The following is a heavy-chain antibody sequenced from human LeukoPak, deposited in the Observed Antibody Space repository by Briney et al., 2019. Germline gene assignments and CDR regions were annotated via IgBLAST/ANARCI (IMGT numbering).Heavy chain of an antibody. CDR3: ARTNYFFDS. D-gene: IGHD4/OR15-4a*01. J-gene: IGHJ4*02. Sequence: PGGSLRLSCAASGFTFSGYRMHWVRQAPGKGLVWVSRINGDGTSTNYADSVKGRLTISRDNAKNTLHLQMNSLRAEDTAVYYCARTNYFFDSWGQGTLVAVSS. V-gene: IGHV3-74*01. CDR2: INGDGTST. CDR1: GFTFSGYR.